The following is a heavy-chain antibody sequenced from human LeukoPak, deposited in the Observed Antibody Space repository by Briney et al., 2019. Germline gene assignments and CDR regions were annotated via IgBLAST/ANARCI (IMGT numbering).Heavy chain of an antibody. D-gene: IGHD3-22*01. CDR3: AREPYYYDSSGYVSDY. CDR2: ISSSASYT. V-gene: IGHV3-21*04. Sequence: GGSLRLSCEASGFSFSTYTMNWVRQAPGKGLEWVSSISSSASYTYYADSVKGRFTISRDNVKNSLYVQMNSLRAEDTAVYYCAREPYYYDSSGYVSDYWGQGTLVTVSS. J-gene: IGHJ4*02. CDR1: GFSFSTYT.